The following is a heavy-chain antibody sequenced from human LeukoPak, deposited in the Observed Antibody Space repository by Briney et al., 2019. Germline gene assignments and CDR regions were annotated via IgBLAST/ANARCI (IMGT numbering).Heavy chain of an antibody. CDR2: ISWSSGST. J-gene: IGHJ4*02. V-gene: IGHV3-9*01. Sequence: LSLTCTVSGGSISSYYWSWIRQPPGKGLEWVSGISWSSGSTGYADSVKGRFTISRDNAKNSLYLQMNSLRAEDTALYYCAKDLYGSGNYYRLNYWGQGTLVTVSS. CDR1: GGSISSYY. CDR3: AKDLYGSGNYYRLNY. D-gene: IGHD3-10*01.